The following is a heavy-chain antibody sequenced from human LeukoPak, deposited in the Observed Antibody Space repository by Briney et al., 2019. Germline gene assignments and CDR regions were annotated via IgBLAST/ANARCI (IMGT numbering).Heavy chain of an antibody. Sequence: ASVKVSCKASGYTFTGYYMHWVRQAPGQGLEWMGRNNPNSGGTNYAQKFQGRVTMTRDTSISTAYMELSRLRSDDTAVYYCARSNGDYERDGWFDPWGQGTLVTVSS. CDR1: GYTFTGYY. J-gene: IGHJ5*02. V-gene: IGHV1-2*06. D-gene: IGHD4-17*01. CDR3: ARSNGDYERDGWFDP. CDR2: NNPNSGGT.